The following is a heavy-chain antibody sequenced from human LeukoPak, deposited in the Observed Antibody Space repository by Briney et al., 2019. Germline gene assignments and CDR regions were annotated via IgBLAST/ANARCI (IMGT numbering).Heavy chain of an antibody. J-gene: IGHJ5*02. CDR2: ITGDGAT. CDR1: GFTFTNFA. Sequence: GGSLRLSCAVSGFTFTNFAMMWVRQAPGKGLQWVSSITGDGATYYADSVRGRFMPSRDTPKNTLYLEMNSLTAEDTALYYCAKGAAAGLVDWFDPWGQGTLVTVSS. D-gene: IGHD6-25*01. CDR3: AKGAAAGLVDWFDP. V-gene: IGHV3-23*01.